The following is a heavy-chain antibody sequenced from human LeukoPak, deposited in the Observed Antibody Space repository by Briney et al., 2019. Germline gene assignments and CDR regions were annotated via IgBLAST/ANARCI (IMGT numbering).Heavy chain of an antibody. CDR3: ARVGDLEFDGSGSWRNY. V-gene: IGHV1-69*13. D-gene: IGHD3-10*01. Sequence: SVEVSCKASGGTFSGYAISWVRQAPGQGLEWMGGIIPIFGTANYAQKFQGRVTITADESTSTAYMELSSLRSEDTAVYYCARVGDLEFDGSGSWRNYWGQGTLVTVSS. CDR2: IIPIFGTA. J-gene: IGHJ4*02. CDR1: GGTFSGYA.